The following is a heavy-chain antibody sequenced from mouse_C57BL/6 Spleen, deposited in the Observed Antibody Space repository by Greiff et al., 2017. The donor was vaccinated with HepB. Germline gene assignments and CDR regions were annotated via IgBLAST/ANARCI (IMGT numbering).Heavy chain of an antibody. J-gene: IGHJ3*01. D-gene: IGHD1-1*01. V-gene: IGHV1-82*01. CDR1: GYAFSSSW. CDR2: IYPGDGDT. CDR3: ARLDYYGSSSFAY. Sequence: QVHVKQSGPELVKPGASVKISCKASGYAFSSSWMNWVKQRPGKGLEWIGRIYPGDGDTNYNGKFKGKATLTADKSSSTAYMQLSSLTSEDSAVYFCARLDYYGSSSFAYWGQGTLVTVSA.